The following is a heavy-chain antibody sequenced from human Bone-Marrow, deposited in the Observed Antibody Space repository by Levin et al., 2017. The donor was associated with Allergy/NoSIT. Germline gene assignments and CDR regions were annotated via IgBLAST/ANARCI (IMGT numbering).Heavy chain of an antibody. V-gene: IGHV4-39*01. CDR2: IYYSGGT. CDR1: GGSISSSTYY. Sequence: SETLSLTCTVSGGSISSSTYYWGWIRQPPGKGLEWIGSIYYSGGTYYNPSLKSRVTISVDTSKNQFSLKLSSVTAADTAVYYCARYCSGASCYSNNWFDPWGQGTLVTVSS. J-gene: IGHJ5*02. CDR3: ARYCSGASCYSNNWFDP. D-gene: IGHD2-15*01.